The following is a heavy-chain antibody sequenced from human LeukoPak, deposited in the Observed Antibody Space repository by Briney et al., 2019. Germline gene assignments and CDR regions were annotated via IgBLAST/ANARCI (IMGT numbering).Heavy chain of an antibody. CDR3: AREGQAYVVGGNPASNWFDP. CDR1: GYTFTSYH. D-gene: IGHD4-23*01. CDR2: INPSGGST. V-gene: IGHV1-46*01. J-gene: IGHJ5*02. Sequence: ASVKVSCKASGYTFTSYHMHWVRQAPGQGLEWMGIINPSGGSTSYAQKFQGRVTMTRDTSTSTVYMELSSLRSEDTAVYYCAREGQAYVVGGNPASNWFDPWGQGTLVTVSS.